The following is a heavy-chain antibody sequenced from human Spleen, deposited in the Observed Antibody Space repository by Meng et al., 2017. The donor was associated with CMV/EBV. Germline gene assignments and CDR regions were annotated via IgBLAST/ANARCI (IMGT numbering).Heavy chain of an antibody. CDR1: GFTVSNYA. D-gene: IGHD6-13*01. CDR2: IAYDGSIK. CDR3: AILIIAAADNFDY. V-gene: IGHV3-30*04. Sequence: AATGFTVSNYAVHLVRKAPGKGLEWVAIIAYDGSIKYYADSVKGRFTISRDKSKNTLFLQMNSLRAEDTAVYYCAILIIAAADNFDYWGQGTLVTVSS. J-gene: IGHJ4*02.